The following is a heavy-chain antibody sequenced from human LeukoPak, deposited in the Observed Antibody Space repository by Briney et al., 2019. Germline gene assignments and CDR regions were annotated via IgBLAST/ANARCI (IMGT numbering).Heavy chain of an antibody. D-gene: IGHD5-18*01. CDR1: GYSFTSYW. V-gene: IGHV5-51*01. Sequence: GESLKISCKGSGYSFTSYWIGWVRQMPGKGLEWMGIIYPGDSDTRYSPSFQGQVTISADKSISTAYLQWSSLKASDTAMYYCARSVEWVQLWLRGYFDYWGQGTLVTVSS. J-gene: IGHJ4*02. CDR2: IYPGDSDT. CDR3: ARSVEWVQLWLRGYFDY.